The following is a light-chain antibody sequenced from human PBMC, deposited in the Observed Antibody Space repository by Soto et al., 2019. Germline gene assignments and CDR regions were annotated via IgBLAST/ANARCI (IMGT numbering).Light chain of an antibody. J-gene: IGKJ5*01. V-gene: IGKV3-20*01. CDR1: QNVGGRF. Sequence: EIVLTQSPGTLSLSPGERATLSCRASQNVGGRFLAWYQQKPGQAPRLLINVASTRATGIPDRFSGSGSGTDFTLTISRLEPEEFAVYYCQQYGTSPIAFGQGTRLE. CDR3: QQYGTSPIA. CDR2: VAS.